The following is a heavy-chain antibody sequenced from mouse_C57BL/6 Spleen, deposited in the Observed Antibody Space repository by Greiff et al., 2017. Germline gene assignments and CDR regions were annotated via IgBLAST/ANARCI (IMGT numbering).Heavy chain of an antibody. Sequence: QVQLQQPGAELVMPGASVKLSCKASGYTFTSYWMHWVKQRPGQGLEWIGEIDPSDSYTNYTPKFKGKSTLTIDKSSTTAYMQLSSLTSEDAAVYYCARLPVVGDYYAMDYWGQGTSVTVSS. CDR1: GYTFTSYW. CDR2: IDPSDSYT. V-gene: IGHV1-69*01. J-gene: IGHJ4*01. D-gene: IGHD1-1*01. CDR3: ARLPVVGDYYAMDY.